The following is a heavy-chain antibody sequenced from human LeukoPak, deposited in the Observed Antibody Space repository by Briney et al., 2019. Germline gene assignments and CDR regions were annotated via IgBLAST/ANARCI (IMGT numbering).Heavy chain of an antibody. CDR3: ARLLIWNCGGDCYSVVNAFDI. V-gene: IGHV5-51*01. CDR1: GYSFTSYW. D-gene: IGHD2-21*01. J-gene: IGHJ3*02. Sequence: PGESLKISCKGSGYSFTSYWIGWVRQMPGKGLEWMGIIYPGDSDTRYSPSFQGQVTTSADKSISTAYLQWSSLKASDTAMYYCARLLIWNCGGDCYSVVNAFDIWGQGTMVTVSS. CDR2: IYPGDSDT.